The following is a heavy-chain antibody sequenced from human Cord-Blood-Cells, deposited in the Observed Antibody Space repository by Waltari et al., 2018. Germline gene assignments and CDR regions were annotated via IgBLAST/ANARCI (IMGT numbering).Heavy chain of an antibody. CDR1: GYTLTELS. D-gene: IGHD5-12*01. CDR2: LDSEDGET. J-gene: IGHJ6*02. V-gene: IGHV1-24*01. CDR3: AKELGGYDCYYYGRDV. Sequence: QVQLVQSGAEVKKPGASVKVSCKVSGYTLTELSMHCERQAPGKGFEWMGGLDSEDGETNYEEKFQGRVTMTEDKSTEAAYREGGSVRAEGRGGDYCAKELGGYDCYYYGRDVWGQGTTVTVSS.